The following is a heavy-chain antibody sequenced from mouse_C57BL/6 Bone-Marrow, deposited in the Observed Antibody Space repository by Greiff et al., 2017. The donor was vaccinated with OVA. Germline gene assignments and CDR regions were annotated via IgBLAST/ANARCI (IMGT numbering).Heavy chain of an antibody. CDR3: ARHEERGNFDY. CDR2: ISNLAYRI. CDR1: GFTFSDYG. J-gene: IGHJ2*01. Sequence: EVHLVESGGGLVQPGGSLKLSCAASGFTFSDYGMAWVRQAPRKGPEWVAFISNLAYRIYYADTVTGRFTLSREDAKNTLYLEMSSLRSEDTAMYYCARHEERGNFDYWGQGTTLTVSS. V-gene: IGHV5-15*01.